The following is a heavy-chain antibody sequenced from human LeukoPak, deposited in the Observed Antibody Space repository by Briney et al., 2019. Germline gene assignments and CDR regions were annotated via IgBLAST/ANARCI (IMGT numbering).Heavy chain of an antibody. CDR1: GFTLSSYA. D-gene: IGHD5-18*01. J-gene: IGHJ4*02. Sequence: GGSLRLSCAASGFTLSSYAMSWVRQAPGKGLEWVSAISGSGGSTYYADSVKGRFTISRDNSKNTLYLQMNSLRAEDTAVYYCAKDPGYSYGYDYWGQGTLVTVSS. CDR3: AKDPGYSYGYDY. V-gene: IGHV3-23*01. CDR2: ISGSGGST.